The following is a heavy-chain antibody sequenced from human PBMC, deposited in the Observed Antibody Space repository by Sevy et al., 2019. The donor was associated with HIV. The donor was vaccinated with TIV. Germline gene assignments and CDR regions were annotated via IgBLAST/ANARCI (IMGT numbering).Heavy chain of an antibody. CDR3: VREGLGGYSYSLDC. V-gene: IGHV3-7*01. Sequence: GGSLRLSCAASGFTFSSYWMSWVRQAPGKGLEWVATMKQDGSEKYYVGSVKGRFTISRDNARNSLYLQINSLRAEDTGLYYCVREGLGGYSYSLDCWGQGTLVTVSS. J-gene: IGHJ4*02. D-gene: IGHD5-18*01. CDR2: MKQDGSEK. CDR1: GFTFSSYW.